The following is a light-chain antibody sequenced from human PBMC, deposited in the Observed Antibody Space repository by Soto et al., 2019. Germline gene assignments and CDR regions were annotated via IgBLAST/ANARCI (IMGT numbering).Light chain of an antibody. CDR2: YVS. CDR3: QQYASFSPA. J-gene: IGKJ1*01. Sequence: AIRMTQSPSSFSASTGDRVTITCRASQGISSYLAWYQQKPGKAPRLLIYYVSTLDRGVPSRFSGSGSGTEFTLTIISLQPDDFATYYCQQYASFSPAFGQGTKV. V-gene: IGKV1-8*01. CDR1: QGISSY.